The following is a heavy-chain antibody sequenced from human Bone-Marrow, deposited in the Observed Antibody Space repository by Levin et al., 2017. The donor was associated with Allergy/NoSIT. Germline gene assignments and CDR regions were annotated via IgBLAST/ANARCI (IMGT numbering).Heavy chain of an antibody. CDR2: IYPGDSDT. V-gene: IGHV5-51*01. Sequence: GGSLRLSCKGSGSSFTNYWIGWVRQMPGKGLEYMGIIYPGDSDTRYSPSFQGRVTISADKSINTAYLQWSSLEASDTAMYYCARHEGAALVGADYWGQGTLVTVSS. CDR1: GSSFTNYW. CDR3: ARHEGAALVGADY. J-gene: IGHJ4*02. D-gene: IGHD1-26*01.